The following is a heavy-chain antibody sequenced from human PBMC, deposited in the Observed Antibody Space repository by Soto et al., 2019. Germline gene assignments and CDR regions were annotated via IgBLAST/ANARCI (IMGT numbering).Heavy chain of an antibody. V-gene: IGHV1-69*13. Sequence: SVKVSCKASGGTFSSYAISWVRQAPGQGLEWMGGIIPIFGTANYAQKFQGRVTITADESTSTAYMELSSLRSEDTAVHYCASDGYSYGDYSYGWDVSGHGTTVT. J-gene: IGHJ6*02. D-gene: IGHD5-18*01. CDR1: GGTFSSYA. CDR2: IIPIFGTA. CDR3: ASDGYSYGDYSYGWDV.